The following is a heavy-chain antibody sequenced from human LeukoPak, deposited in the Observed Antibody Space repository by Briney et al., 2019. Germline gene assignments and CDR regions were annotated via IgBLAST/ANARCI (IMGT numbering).Heavy chain of an antibody. Sequence: PGGSLRLSCAASGFTFSSYSMNWVRQAPGKGLEWVSSISSSSSYIYYADSVKGRFTISRDNAKNSLYLQMNSLRAEDTAVYYCASHTYYDFWSGSLEDYWGQGTLVTVSS. J-gene: IGHJ4*02. D-gene: IGHD3-3*01. CDR3: ASHTYYDFWSGSLEDY. V-gene: IGHV3-21*01. CDR1: GFTFSSYS. CDR2: ISSSSSYI.